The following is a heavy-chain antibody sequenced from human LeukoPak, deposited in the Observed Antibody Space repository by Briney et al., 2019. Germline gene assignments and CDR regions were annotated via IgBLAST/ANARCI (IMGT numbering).Heavy chain of an antibody. J-gene: IGHJ3*02. CDR3: ARGDITMIVVASEAFDI. D-gene: IGHD3-22*01. Sequence: GGSLRLSCAASGFTFSSYAMSWVRQAPGKGLEWVSGISGSGGSTYYADSVKGRFTISRDNSKNTLYLQMNSLRAEDTAVYYCARGDITMIVVASEAFDIWGQGTMVTVSS. CDR2: ISGSGGST. V-gene: IGHV3-23*01. CDR1: GFTFSSYA.